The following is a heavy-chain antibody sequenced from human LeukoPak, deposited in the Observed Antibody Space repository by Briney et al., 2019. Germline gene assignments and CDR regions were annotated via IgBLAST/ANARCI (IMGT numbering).Heavy chain of an antibody. V-gene: IGHV3-30*18. CDR3: VKDRADQYGFDS. CDR1: GFTFSGFD. Sequence: PGGSLRLSCAASGFTFSGFDMYWVRQAPGKGLEWVAVTSHDGSHTQHADSVKGRFTISRDNSKRTLFLQMNSLRPEDTAVYFCVKDRADQYGFDSWGQGTLVTVSS. J-gene: IGHJ4*02. D-gene: IGHD4-17*01. CDR2: TSHDGSHT.